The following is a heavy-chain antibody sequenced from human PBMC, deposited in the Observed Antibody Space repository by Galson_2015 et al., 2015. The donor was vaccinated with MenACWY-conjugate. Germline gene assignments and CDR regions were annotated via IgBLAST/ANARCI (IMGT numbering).Heavy chain of an antibody. CDR3: ARNLYDPWYYFDH. CDR1: GFTFSDYA. D-gene: IGHD1-14*01. CDR2: ISGSGDTT. Sequence: SLRLSCAASGFTFSDYAMTWARQAPGRGLEWVSGISGSGDTTYYADPVKGRFAISRDNSKNTLSLQMNGLRAEDTGVYFCARNLYDPWYYFDHWGHGVLVTVSS. J-gene: IGHJ4*01. V-gene: IGHV3-23*01.